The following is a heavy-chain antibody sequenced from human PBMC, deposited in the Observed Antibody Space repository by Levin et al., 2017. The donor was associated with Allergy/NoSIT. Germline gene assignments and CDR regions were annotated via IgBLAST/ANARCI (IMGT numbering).Heavy chain of an antibody. CDR3: ARHVYPDGSPFDA. Sequence: SQTLSLTCSVSGGSIRSYHWSWVRQPPGKGLEWIGHFSYSGDTNYNPSLKSRVTFSLDASENHFSLKLTSVTAADTAVYYCARHVYPDGSPFDAWGLGSLVTVSS. D-gene: IGHD3-10*01. J-gene: IGHJ4*02. CDR1: GGSIRSYH. CDR2: FSYSGDT. V-gene: IGHV4-59*08.